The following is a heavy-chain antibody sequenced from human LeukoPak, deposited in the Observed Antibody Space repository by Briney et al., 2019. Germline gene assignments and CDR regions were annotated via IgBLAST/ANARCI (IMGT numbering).Heavy chain of an antibody. CDR3: AREETYYDILTGYSLPHFDY. D-gene: IGHD3-9*01. Sequence: WASVKVSCKASGYTFTGYYMHWVRQAPGQGLEWMGWINPNSGGTNYAQKFQGRVNMTRDTSISTAYMELSRLRSDDTAVYYCAREETYYDILTGYSLPHFDYWGQGTLVTVSS. CDR1: GYTFTGYY. V-gene: IGHV1-2*02. J-gene: IGHJ4*02. CDR2: INPNSGGT.